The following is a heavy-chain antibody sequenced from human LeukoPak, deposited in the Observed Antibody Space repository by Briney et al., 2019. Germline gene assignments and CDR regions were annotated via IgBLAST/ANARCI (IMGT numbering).Heavy chain of an antibody. V-gene: IGHV3-73*01. Sequence: GGSLRLSCAASGFTFCGSAMHWVRQASGKGLEWVGRIRSKANSYATAYTASVKGRFTISRDDSKNTAYLQMNSLKTEDTAVYYCTSSARAAAGTGYYYGMDVWGQGTTVTVSS. CDR1: GFTFCGSA. J-gene: IGHJ6*02. D-gene: IGHD6-13*01. CDR3: TSSARAAAGTGYYYGMDV. CDR2: IRSKANSYAT.